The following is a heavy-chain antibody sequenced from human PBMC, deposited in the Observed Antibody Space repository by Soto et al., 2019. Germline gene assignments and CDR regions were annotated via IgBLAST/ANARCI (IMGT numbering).Heavy chain of an antibody. J-gene: IGHJ4*02. CDR2: GSDRRTGNT. CDR1: GFTFSSYT. D-gene: IGHD2-21*02. CDR3: TTWLTAHFDY. Sequence: GGSLRLSCAASGFTFSSYTLHWVRRAPGKGLEWVATGSDRRTGNTHYSDSVRRRFTLSRDYSRNILFLQMDSLRADDTALYYCTTWLTAHFDYWGRGTQVTVS. V-gene: IGHV3-23*01.